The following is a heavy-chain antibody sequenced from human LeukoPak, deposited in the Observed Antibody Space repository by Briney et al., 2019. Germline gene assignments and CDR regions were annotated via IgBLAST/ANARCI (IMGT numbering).Heavy chain of an antibody. Sequence: SQTLSLTCTVSGGSISSGNHYWSCMRRPPGKGLEWIGSIYHSGSTYYNPSLKSRVTISVDTSKHQFSLKLSSVTAADTAVYYCARRGDYGGKPGDPYYYYGTDVWGQGTTVTVSS. CDR3: ARRGDYGGKPGDPYYYYGTDV. CDR2: IYHSGST. CDR1: GGSISSGNHY. J-gene: IGHJ6*02. V-gene: IGHV4-39*07. D-gene: IGHD4-23*01.